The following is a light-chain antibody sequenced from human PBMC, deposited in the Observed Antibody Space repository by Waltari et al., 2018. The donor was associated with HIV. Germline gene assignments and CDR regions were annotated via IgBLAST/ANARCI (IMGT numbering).Light chain of an antibody. Sequence: QSVLTQPPSVSAAPGQKVTISCSGSSSNIGNNYVSWYQQLLGTAPKLLIYENSKRPSGIPDRFSGSKSGTSATLGITGLQTGDEADYYCGTWDSSLSAVVFGGGTKLTVL. CDR3: GTWDSSLSAVV. CDR1: SSNIGNNY. V-gene: IGLV1-51*02. J-gene: IGLJ3*02. CDR2: ENS.